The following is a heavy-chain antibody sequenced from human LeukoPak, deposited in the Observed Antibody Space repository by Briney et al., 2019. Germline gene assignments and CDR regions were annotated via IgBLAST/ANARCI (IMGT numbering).Heavy chain of an antibody. CDR2: IYYSGST. D-gene: IGHD2-2*02. CDR3: ASLRRLVPAAISPGWFDP. J-gene: IGHJ5*02. Sequence: KTSQTLSLTCTVSGGSISSGGYYWSWIRQHPGKGLEWIGYIYYSGSTYYNPSLKSRVTISVDTSKNQFSLKLSSVTAADTAVYYCASLRRLVPAAISPGWFDPWGQGTLVTVSS. V-gene: IGHV4-31*03. CDR1: GGSISSGGYY.